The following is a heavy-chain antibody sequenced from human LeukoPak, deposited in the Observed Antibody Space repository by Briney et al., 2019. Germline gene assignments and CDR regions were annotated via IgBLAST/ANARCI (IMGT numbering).Heavy chain of an antibody. J-gene: IGHJ6*03. V-gene: IGHV4-39*07. Sequence: SETLSLTCTVSGGSISSSSYYWGWIRQPPGKGLEWIGSIYYSGSTYYNPSLKSRVTISVDTSKNQFSLQLNSVTPEDTAVYYCAREGIAVAGFYYYYMDVWGKGTTVTVSS. CDR3: AREGIAVAGFYYYYMDV. CDR1: GGSISSSSYY. CDR2: IYYSGST. D-gene: IGHD6-19*01.